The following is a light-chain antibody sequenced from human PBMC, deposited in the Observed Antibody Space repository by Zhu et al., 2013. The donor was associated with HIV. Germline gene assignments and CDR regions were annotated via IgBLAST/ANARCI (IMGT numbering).Light chain of an antibody. J-gene: IGKJ3*01. CDR3: QQYNDWPPFT. CDR2: GAS. CDR1: QSVSNS. V-gene: IGKV3-15*01. Sequence: EIVMTQSPATLSVSPGERAALSCRASQSVSNSLAWYQQKPGQAPRLLIYGASTRATAIPARFSGSGSGTDFTLTISSLQSEDVAVYYCQQYNDWPPFTFGPGTKVDIK.